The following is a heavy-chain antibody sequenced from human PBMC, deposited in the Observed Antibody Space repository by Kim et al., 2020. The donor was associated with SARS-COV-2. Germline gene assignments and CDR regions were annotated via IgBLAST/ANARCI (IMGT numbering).Heavy chain of an antibody. CDR3: AKDMTDIVARAFDI. CDR2: ISWNSGSI. J-gene: IGHJ3*02. D-gene: IGHD5-12*01. Sequence: GGSLRISCAASGFTFDDYAMHWVRQAPGKGLEWVSGISWNSGSIGYADSVKGRFTISRDNAKNSLYLQMNSLRAEDTALYYCAKDMTDIVARAFDIWGQGTMVTVSS. V-gene: IGHV3-9*01. CDR1: GFTFDDYA.